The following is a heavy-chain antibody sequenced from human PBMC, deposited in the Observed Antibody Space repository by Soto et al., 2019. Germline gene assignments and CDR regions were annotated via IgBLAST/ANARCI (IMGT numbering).Heavy chain of an antibody. Sequence: PGGSLRLSCAASGFTFSSYAMSWVRQAPGKGLEWVSAISGSGGSTYYADSVKGRFTISRDSSKNTLYLQMNSLRAEDTAVYYCAKSGPASRLEWLLLMDVWGQGTTVTVSS. D-gene: IGHD3-3*01. CDR3: AKSGPASRLEWLLLMDV. V-gene: IGHV3-23*01. J-gene: IGHJ6*02. CDR1: GFTFSSYA. CDR2: ISGSGGST.